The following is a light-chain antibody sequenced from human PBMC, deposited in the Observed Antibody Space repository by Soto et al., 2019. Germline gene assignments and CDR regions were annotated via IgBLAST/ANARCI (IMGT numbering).Light chain of an antibody. V-gene: IGKV3-11*01. CDR2: DAS. CDR1: QSVSSY. Sequence: EIVLTQSPATLSLSPGEIATLSCRASQSVSSYLAWYQQKPGQAPRLLIYDASNRAPGIPARFSGSGSGTDFTLTISSLEPEDFAVYYCQQRSNWPPMYTFGQGTKLEIK. J-gene: IGKJ2*01. CDR3: QQRSNWPPMYT.